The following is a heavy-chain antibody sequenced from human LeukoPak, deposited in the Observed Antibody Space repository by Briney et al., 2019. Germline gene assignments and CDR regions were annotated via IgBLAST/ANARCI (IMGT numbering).Heavy chain of an antibody. CDR3: AREGLYFGY. Sequence: SQTLSLTCAISGDSVSSNSASWTWLRQSPSRGLEWLGRTYFRSRWYNDYAVSVKSRITINPDTSKNQFSLQLNSVTPEDTAVYYCAREGLYFGYWGQGTLVTVSS. J-gene: IGHJ4*01. CDR1: GDSVSSNSAS. V-gene: IGHV6-1*01. D-gene: IGHD3/OR15-3a*01. CDR2: TYFRSRWYN.